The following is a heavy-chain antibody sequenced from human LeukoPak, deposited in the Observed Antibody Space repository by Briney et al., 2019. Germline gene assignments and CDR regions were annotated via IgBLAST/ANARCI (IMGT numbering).Heavy chain of an antibody. V-gene: IGHV3-23*01. J-gene: IGHJ4*02. Sequence: GGSLRLSCAASGFTFSSYAMSWVRQAPGKGLEWVSAISGSGGSTCYADSVKGRFTISRDNSKNTLFLQMSSLRADDTAIYYCAKHYDISGYYPYWGQGTLVTVSS. CDR3: AKHYDISGYYPY. CDR2: ISGSGGST. D-gene: IGHD3-22*01. CDR1: GFTFSSYA.